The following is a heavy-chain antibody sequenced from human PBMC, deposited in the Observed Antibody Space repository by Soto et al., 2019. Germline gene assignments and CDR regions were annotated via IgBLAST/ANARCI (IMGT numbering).Heavy chain of an antibody. CDR3: ARDIGPALDWFGP. CDR1: GYTFSNFD. J-gene: IGHJ5*02. Sequence: QVQLVQSGAEVKKPGASVKVSCKASGYTFSNFDINWMRQASGQGPELMGWMNPKSGQSGYAPRFQDRVTMTANTSISTAYMELSSLRSEDTAVYYCARDIGPALDWFGPWGQGTLVTVSS. D-gene: IGHD5-18*01. CDR2: MNPKSGQS. V-gene: IGHV1-8*01.